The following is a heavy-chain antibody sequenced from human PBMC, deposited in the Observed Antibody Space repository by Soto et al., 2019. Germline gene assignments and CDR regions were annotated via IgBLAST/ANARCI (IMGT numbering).Heavy chain of an antibody. CDR2: IYYSGST. Sequence: SETLSLTCTVSGGSISSSSYYWGWIRQPPGKGLEWIGSIYYSGSTYYNPSLKSRVTISVDTSKNQFSLKLSSVTAADTAVYYCARPYCSGGSCYSEQVVYYMDVWGKGTTVTVSS. CDR1: GGSISSSSYY. CDR3: ARPYCSGGSCYSEQVVYYMDV. D-gene: IGHD2-15*01. J-gene: IGHJ6*03. V-gene: IGHV4-39*01.